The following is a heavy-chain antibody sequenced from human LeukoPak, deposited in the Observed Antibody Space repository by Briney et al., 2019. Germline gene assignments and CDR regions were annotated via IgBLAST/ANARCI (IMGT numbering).Heavy chain of an antibody. D-gene: IGHD1-26*01. V-gene: IGHV3-48*01. CDR1: GFTFSSYS. CDR3: ARSKGSYDLDY. Sequence: GGSLRLSCAASGFTFSSYSMNWVRQAPGKGLEWVSYISSSSSTIYYADSVEGRFTISRDNAKNSLYLQMNSLRAEDTAVYYCARSKGSYDLDYWGQGTLVTVSS. J-gene: IGHJ4*02. CDR2: ISSSSSTI.